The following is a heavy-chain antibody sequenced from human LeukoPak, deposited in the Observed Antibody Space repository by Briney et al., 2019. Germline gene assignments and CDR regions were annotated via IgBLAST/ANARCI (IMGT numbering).Heavy chain of an antibody. V-gene: IGHV3-21*01. CDR3: ARITAIHDY. CDR2: ITSGSTYK. CDR1: GFIFSNYN. D-gene: IGHD5-18*01. J-gene: IGHJ4*02. Sequence: GGSLRLSCAASGFIFSNYNMNWVRQAPGKGLEWVSSITSGSTYKNYADSVKGRFTVSRDNAKNSLYLQMNSLRAEDTAVYYCARITAIHDYWGQGTLVTVSS.